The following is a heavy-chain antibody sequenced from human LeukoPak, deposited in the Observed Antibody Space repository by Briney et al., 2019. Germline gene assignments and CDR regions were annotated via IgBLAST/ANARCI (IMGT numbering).Heavy chain of an antibody. Sequence: SETLSLTCTVSGGSISSGDYYWSWIRQPPGKGLEWIGYIYYSGNTYYNPSLKSRVTISVDTSKNQFSLKLSSVTAADTAVYYCAREFGPRTLNWFDPWGQGTLVTVSS. J-gene: IGHJ5*02. D-gene: IGHD3-16*01. CDR1: GGSISSGDYY. CDR3: AREFGPRTLNWFDP. CDR2: IYYSGNT. V-gene: IGHV4-30-4*01.